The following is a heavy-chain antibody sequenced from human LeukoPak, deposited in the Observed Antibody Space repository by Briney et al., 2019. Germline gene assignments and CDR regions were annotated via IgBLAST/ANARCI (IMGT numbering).Heavy chain of an antibody. V-gene: IGHV1-2*02. J-gene: IGHJ5*02. CDR2: INPNSGGT. D-gene: IGHD2-2*01. CDR1: GYTFTGYY. Sequence: VASVKASCKASGYTFTGYYMHWGRQAPGQGLGWMGWINPNSGGTNYAQQFQGRVTMTRDTSISTAYMELSRLRSDDTAVYYCARRAGKIVVVPAAILFDTWGQGTLVTVSS. CDR3: ARRAGKIVVVPAAILFDT.